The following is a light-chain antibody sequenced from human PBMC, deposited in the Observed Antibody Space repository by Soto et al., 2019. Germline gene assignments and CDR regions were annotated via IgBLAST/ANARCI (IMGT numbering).Light chain of an antibody. CDR1: SSDVGGYNF. CDR2: EVS. CDR3: NSYTSSGYV. J-gene: IGLJ1*01. Sequence: QPARTPPASVSGSAGQSITVSCTRTSSDVGGYNFVSWYQHHPGKAPKLMIYEVSNRPSGVSNRFYGSKSGNTAYLTISGLQPQDEADYYCNSYTSSGYVFGAETKVTVL. V-gene: IGLV2-14*01.